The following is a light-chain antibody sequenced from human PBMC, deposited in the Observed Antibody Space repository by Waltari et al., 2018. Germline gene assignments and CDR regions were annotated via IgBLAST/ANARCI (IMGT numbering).Light chain of an antibody. CDR3: QQYDSSRGMYT. J-gene: IGKJ2*01. V-gene: IGKV3-20*01. CDR2: GAS. Sequence: EIVLTQSPGTLSLSPGERATLYCRASQSVTSSYIAWYQQKPGQSPRLLIYGASSGATGVPDRFSGSGSGTDFILTISTLEPEDFAVYYCQQYDSSRGMYTFGQGTKLEI. CDR1: QSVTSSY.